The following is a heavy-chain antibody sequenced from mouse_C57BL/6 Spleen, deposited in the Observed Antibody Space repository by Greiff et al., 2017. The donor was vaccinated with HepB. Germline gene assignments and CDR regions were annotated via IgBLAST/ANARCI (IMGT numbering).Heavy chain of an antibody. CDR1: GYTFTSYW. V-gene: IGHV1-52*01. Sequence: QVQLQQPGAELVRPGSSVKLSCKASGYTFTSYWMHWVKQRPIQGLEWIGNIDPSDSETHYNQKFKDKATLTVDKSSSTAYMQLSSLTSEDSAVYYCALDGTTVVATDYAMDYWGQGTSVTVSS. CDR3: ALDGTTVVATDYAMDY. CDR2: IDPSDSET. J-gene: IGHJ4*01. D-gene: IGHD1-1*01.